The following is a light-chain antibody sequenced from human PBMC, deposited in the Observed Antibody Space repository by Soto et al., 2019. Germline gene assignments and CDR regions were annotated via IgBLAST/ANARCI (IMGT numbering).Light chain of an antibody. CDR2: EGS. J-gene: IGLJ2*01. V-gene: IGLV2-23*01. Sequence: QSALTQPASVSGSPGQSITISCTGTSSDVGSYNLVSWYQQHQGKAPKLMIYEGSKRPSGVSNRFSGSKSGNTASLTISGLQAEDEADYDCCSYAGSSTLVVFGGGTKLTVL. CDR3: CSYAGSSTLVV. CDR1: SSDVGSYNL.